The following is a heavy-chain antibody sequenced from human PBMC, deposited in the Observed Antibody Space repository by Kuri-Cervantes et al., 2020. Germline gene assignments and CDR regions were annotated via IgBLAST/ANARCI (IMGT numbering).Heavy chain of an antibody. CDR3: AKRGLCSSTSCYAYYYYYGMDV. CDR2: ISSSGSTI. V-gene: IGHV3-48*03. D-gene: IGHD2-2*01. J-gene: IGHJ6*02. Sequence: GGSLRLSCAASGFTFSSYEMNWVRQAPGKGLEWVSYISSSGSTIYYADSVKGRFTISRDNSKNTLYLQMNSLRAEDTAVYYCAKRGLCSSTSCYAYYYYYGMDVWGQGTTVTVSS. CDR1: GFTFSSYE.